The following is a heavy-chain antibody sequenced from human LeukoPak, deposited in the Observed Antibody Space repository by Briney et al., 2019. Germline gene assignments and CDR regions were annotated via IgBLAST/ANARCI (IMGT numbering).Heavy chain of an antibody. V-gene: IGHV1-2*02. CDR1: GYTFTGYY. CDR3: VRDLGISGWYAPPLGYFDS. D-gene: IGHD6-19*01. Sequence: ASVKVSCKASGYTFTGYYMHWVRQAPGQGLEWMGWINPNSGGTNYAQQFQDRVTMTRDTSISSTYMELSRLKSDDTAVYYCVRDLGISGWYAPPLGYFDSWGQGTLVTVSS. J-gene: IGHJ4*02. CDR2: INPNSGGT.